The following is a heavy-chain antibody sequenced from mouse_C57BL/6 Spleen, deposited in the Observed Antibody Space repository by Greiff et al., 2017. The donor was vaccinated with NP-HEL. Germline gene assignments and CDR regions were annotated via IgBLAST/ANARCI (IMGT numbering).Heavy chain of an antibody. V-gene: IGHV1-26*01. CDR2: INPNNGGT. J-gene: IGHJ3*01. CDR3: ARGRGPAWFAY. Sequence: VQLQQSGPELVKPGASVKISCKASGYTFTDYYMNWVKQSHGKSLEWIGDINPNNGGTSYNQKFKGKATLTVDKSSSTAYMELRSLTSEDSAVYYCARGRGPAWFAYWGQGTLVTVSA. CDR1: GYTFTDYY.